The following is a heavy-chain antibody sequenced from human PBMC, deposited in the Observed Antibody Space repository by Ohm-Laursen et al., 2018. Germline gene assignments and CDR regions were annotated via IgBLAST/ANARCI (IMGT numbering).Heavy chain of an antibody. CDR2: INPKNGDT. D-gene: IGHD2-15*01. CDR3: SRERCSGGGCHYFYFDL. CDR1: GYTFTSHG. Sequence: SVTVSCKPSGYTFTSHGISWVRQAPGHGLEGMGWINPKNGDTKYAQRFQGRVTMTRATSTTTAYMELSSLGSDDTAEYYFSRERCSGGGCHYFYFDLWGRGTLLPVSS. J-gene: IGHJ2*01. V-gene: IGHV1-18*01.